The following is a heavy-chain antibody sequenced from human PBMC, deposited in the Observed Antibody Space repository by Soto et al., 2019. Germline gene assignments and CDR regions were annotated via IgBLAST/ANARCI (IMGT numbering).Heavy chain of an antibody. CDR3: ARGLEWMVATIPYAFDI. D-gene: IGHD5-12*01. V-gene: IGHV3-21*01. CDR1: GFSFSTYS. J-gene: IGHJ3*02. Sequence: EVQLVESGGGLVKPGGSLRLSCAASGFSFSTYSMNWVRQAPGKGLEWVSSISTSSTYIYYADSVKGRFIISRDNAKSSLYLQMNSLRAEATAVYYCARGLEWMVATIPYAFDIWGQGTVVTVSS. CDR2: ISTSSTYI.